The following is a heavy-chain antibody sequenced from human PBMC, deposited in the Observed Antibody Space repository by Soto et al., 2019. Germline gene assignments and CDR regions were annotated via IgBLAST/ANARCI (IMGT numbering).Heavy chain of an antibody. Sequence: SETLSLTCTVSGGSINTFYWSWVRQPAGKGLEWIGRIFSSGSTSFNPSLESRVAMSVDTSKNHFSLNLSSVTAADMAVYYCAREGSYSAYNFAHGIQLWSFDFWGQGALATVSS. D-gene: IGHD5-12*01. CDR1: GGSINTFY. V-gene: IGHV4-4*07. CDR2: IFSSGST. CDR3: AREGSYSAYNFAHGIQLWSFDF. J-gene: IGHJ4*02.